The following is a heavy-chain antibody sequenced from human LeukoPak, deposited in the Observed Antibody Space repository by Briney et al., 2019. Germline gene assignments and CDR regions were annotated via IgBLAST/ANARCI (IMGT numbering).Heavy chain of an antibody. V-gene: IGHV5-51*01. J-gene: IGHJ4*02. D-gene: IGHD1-26*01. Sequence: GESLKISCQGSGYSVNSYWIGWVRQMPGKGLEWMGIIYPGDSDTRYSPSFQGQVTISADKSINTAYLQWSSLKASDTAIYYCARQRVMGATRGNFDYWGQGTLVTVSS. CDR1: GYSVNSYW. CDR3: ARQRVMGATRGNFDY. CDR2: IYPGDSDT.